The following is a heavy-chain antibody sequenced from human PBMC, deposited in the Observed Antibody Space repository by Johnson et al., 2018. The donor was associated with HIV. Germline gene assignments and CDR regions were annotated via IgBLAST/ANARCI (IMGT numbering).Heavy chain of an antibody. CDR1: GFTFSSHW. CDR3: ARAFGSAFDI. V-gene: IGHV3-7*03. J-gene: IGHJ3*02. D-gene: IGHD1-14*01. Sequence: EVQLVESGGGVVQPGRSLRLSCAVSGFTFSSHWMSWVRQAPGKGLEWVANIKQDGTEKYYVDSVKGRFTISRDNAKNSLYLQMNSLRAEDTAVYYCARAFGSAFDIWGQGTMVTVSS. CDR2: IKQDGTEK.